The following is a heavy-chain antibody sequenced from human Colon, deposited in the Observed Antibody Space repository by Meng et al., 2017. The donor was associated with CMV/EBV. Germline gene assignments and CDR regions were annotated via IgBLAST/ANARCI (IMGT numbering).Heavy chain of an antibody. CDR2: IYFSGTS. V-gene: IGHV4-39*01. D-gene: IGHD3-16*01. Sequence: ETLSLTCTVSGASITSSTYYWTWIRQPPGKGLEWIGSIYFSGTSFSNSSLTSQVTISIDTSKSQFSLKVNSVTAADTAVYYCARSLSRYYFAMDVWGQGTTVTVSS. J-gene: IGHJ6*02. CDR1: GASITSSTYY. CDR3: ARSLSRYYFAMDV.